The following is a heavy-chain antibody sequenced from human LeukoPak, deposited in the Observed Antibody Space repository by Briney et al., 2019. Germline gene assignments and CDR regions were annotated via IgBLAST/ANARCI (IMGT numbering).Heavy chain of an antibody. V-gene: IGHV5-51*01. CDR3: ARHVRPNYYDSSGYYLGDYYYYMDV. CDR1: GYSFTNYW. CDR2: IYPGDSDT. J-gene: IGHJ6*03. Sequence: GESLKISCKGSGYSFTNYWIGWVRQMPGKGLEWMGIIYPGDSDTRYSPSFQGQVTISADKSISTAYLQWSSLKASDTAMYYCARHVRPNYYDSSGYYLGDYYYYMDVWGKGTTVTISS. D-gene: IGHD3-22*01.